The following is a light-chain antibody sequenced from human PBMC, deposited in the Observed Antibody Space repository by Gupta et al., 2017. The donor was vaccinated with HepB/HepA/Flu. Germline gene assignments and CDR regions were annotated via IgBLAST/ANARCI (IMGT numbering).Light chain of an antibody. CDR2: EVS. CDR1: SSDVGGYNY. J-gene: IGLJ2*01. CDR3: CSYAGSCTEV. V-gene: IGLV2-11*01. Sequence: QSALTQPRSLSGSPGQSVTISCTGTSSDVGGYNYVSWYQQHPGKAPKLSIYEVSKRPSGVPDRCAGSKSGNTASLTISGLQAEDEAYYYCCSYAGSCTEVFGTGTKLTVL.